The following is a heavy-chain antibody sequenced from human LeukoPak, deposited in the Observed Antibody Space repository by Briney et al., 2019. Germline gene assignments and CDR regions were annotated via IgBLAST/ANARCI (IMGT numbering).Heavy chain of an antibody. CDR2: IKQDGSEK. Sequence: PGGSLRLSCAVSGFTFSRYWMSWVRQAPGKGLEWVANIKQDGSEKHYVDSVKGRFTISRDNAKNSLYLQMNSPRAEDTAVYYCARTFWSGNGYYFEYWGQGTLVTVSS. J-gene: IGHJ4*02. D-gene: IGHD3-3*01. V-gene: IGHV3-7*04. CDR1: GFTFSRYW. CDR3: ARTFWSGNGYYFEY.